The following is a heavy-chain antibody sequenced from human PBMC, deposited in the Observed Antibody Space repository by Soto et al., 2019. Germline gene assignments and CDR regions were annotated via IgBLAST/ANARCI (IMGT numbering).Heavy chain of an antibody. D-gene: IGHD2-8*01. Sequence: KPGGSLRLSCTASGFTVGDYAMSWFRQAPGKGLEWVGFIRSKAYGGTTEYAASVKGRFTISRDDSKSIAYLQMNSLKTEDTAVYYCTRTTNFRGYYYYGMDVWGRGTTVTVSS. CDR2: IRSKAYGGTT. J-gene: IGHJ6*02. CDR1: GFTVGDYA. V-gene: IGHV3-49*05. CDR3: TRTTNFRGYYYYGMDV.